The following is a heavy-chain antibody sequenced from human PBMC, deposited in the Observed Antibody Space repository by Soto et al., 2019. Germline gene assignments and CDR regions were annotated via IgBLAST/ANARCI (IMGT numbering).Heavy chain of an antibody. CDR3: ARKILGSTSRPNYWYFDL. Sequence: EVQLLESGGGLVQPGGSLRLSCAGSGFTFINYAMNWVRQAPGKGLEWVSSISGGGDATFFADSVRGRFTISRDNSKNTVTLQMHSLGVDDTAVYYCARKILGSTSRPNYWYFDLWGRGTLVTVSS. CDR2: ISGGGDAT. D-gene: IGHD2-2*01. V-gene: IGHV3-23*01. J-gene: IGHJ2*01. CDR1: GFTFINYA.